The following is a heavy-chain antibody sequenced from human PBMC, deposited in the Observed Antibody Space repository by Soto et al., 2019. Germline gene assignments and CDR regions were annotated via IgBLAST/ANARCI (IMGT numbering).Heavy chain of an antibody. J-gene: IGHJ6*02. V-gene: IGHV4-34*01. CDR3: ARARITMVRGVIGYYYYGMDV. CDR1: GGSFSGYY. CDR2: INHSGST. Sequence: PSETLSLTCAVYGGSFSGYYWSWIRQPPGKGLEWIGEINHSGSTNYNPSLKSRVTISVDTSKNQFSLKLSSVTAADTAVYYCARARITMVRGVIGYYYYGMDVWGQGTTVTV. D-gene: IGHD3-10*01.